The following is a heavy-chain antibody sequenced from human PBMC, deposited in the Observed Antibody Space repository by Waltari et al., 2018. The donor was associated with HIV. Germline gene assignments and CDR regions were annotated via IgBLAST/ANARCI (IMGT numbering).Heavy chain of an antibody. CDR3: ASDSAPGLAVDDDDGEFFYYGLDV. D-gene: IGHD6-19*01. V-gene: IGHV4-34*01. CDR2: VNHVGRT. Sequence: QVHLEQWGTGLLRPSETLSLTCAVYGGSFRGYYWSWIRQSPGRGLEWIGEVNHVGRTNNRPSLKGRVTVSVDTSKNLFSLTRRSVTAADTAVYYGASDSAPGLAVDDDDGEFFYYGLDVWGQGTTVTVSS. J-gene: IGHJ6*01. CDR1: GGSFRGYY.